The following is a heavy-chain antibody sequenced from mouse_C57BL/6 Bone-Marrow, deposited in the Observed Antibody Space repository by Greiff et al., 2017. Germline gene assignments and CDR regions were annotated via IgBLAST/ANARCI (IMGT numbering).Heavy chain of an antibody. CDR3: TSTTVVATPYYFDY. J-gene: IGHJ2*01. D-gene: IGHD1-1*01. V-gene: IGHV14-4*01. CDR1: GFNIKDDY. Sequence: VQLQQSGAELVRPGASVKLSCTASGFNIKDDYMHWVKQRPEQGLEWIGWIDPENGDTEYASKFQGKATITADTSSNTAYLPLSSLTSEDTAVYYCTSTTVVATPYYFDYWGQGTTLTVSS. CDR2: IDPENGDT.